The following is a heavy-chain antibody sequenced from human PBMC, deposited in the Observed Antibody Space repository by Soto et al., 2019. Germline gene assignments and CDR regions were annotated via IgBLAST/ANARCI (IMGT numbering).Heavy chain of an antibody. CDR2: ISYDGSNK. D-gene: IGHD6-13*01. J-gene: IGHJ6*02. CDR1: GFTFSSYA. V-gene: IGHV3-30-3*01. Sequence: GGSLRLSCAASGFTFSSYAMHWVRQAPGKGLEWVAVISYDGSNKYYADSVKGRFTISRDNSKNTLYLQMNSLRAEDTAVYYCAREAAAGMDYYYGMDVWGQGTTVTVSS. CDR3: AREAAAGMDYYYGMDV.